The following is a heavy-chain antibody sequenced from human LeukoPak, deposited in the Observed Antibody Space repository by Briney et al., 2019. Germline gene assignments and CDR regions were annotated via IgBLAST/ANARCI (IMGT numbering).Heavy chain of an antibody. V-gene: IGHV1-69*04. D-gene: IGHD4-17*01. CDR3: ATDNDYGPRGAFDI. Sequence: SVKVSCKASGGTFSSYAISWVRQAPGQGLEWMGRIIPILGIANYAQKFQGRVTITADKSTSTAYMELSSLRSEDTAVYHCATDNDYGPRGAFDIWGQGTMVTVSS. CDR1: GGTFSSYA. J-gene: IGHJ3*02. CDR2: IIPILGIA.